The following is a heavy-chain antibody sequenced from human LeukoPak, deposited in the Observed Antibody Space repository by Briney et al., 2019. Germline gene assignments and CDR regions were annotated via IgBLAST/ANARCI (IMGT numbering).Heavy chain of an antibody. J-gene: IGHJ5*02. CDR3: AHSPHSSNWYGGWFDP. D-gene: IGHD6-13*01. Sequence: SGPTLVNPTQTLTLTCTFSGFSPSTSGVGVGWIRQPPGKALEWLALIYWDDDKRYSPSLKSRLTITKDTSKNQVVLTMTNMDPVDTATYYCAHSPHSSNWYGGWFDPWGQGTLVTVSS. CDR2: IYWDDDK. CDR1: GFSPSTSGVG. V-gene: IGHV2-5*02.